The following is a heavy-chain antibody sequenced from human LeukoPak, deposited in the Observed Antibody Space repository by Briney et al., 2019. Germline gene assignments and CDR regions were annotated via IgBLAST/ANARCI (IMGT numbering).Heavy chain of an antibody. Sequence: SWVRQPPGKGLEWIGEVFHSGPTNYNPSLKNRVTMSVDKSKNHFSLKMTSMTAADTAVYYCAREGSVSGDAFDIWGQGTLVTVSS. J-gene: IGHJ3*02. D-gene: IGHD3-10*01. CDR2: VFHSGPT. V-gene: IGHV4-4*02. CDR3: AREGSVSGDAFDI.